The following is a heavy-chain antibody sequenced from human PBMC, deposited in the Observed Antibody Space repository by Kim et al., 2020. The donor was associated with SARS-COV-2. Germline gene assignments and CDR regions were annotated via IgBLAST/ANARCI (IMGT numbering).Heavy chain of an antibody. CDR1: GYTFTSYD. J-gene: IGHJ4*02. V-gene: IGHV1-8*01. D-gene: IGHD2-15*01. CDR3: ARVHSGSWFRSGRYYFDY. Sequence: ASVKVSCKASGYTFTSYDINWVRQATGQGLEWMGWMNPNSGNTGYAQKFQGRVTMTRNTSISTAYMELSSLRSEDTAVYYCARVHSGSWFRSGRYYFDYWGQGTLVTVSS. CDR2: MNPNSGNT.